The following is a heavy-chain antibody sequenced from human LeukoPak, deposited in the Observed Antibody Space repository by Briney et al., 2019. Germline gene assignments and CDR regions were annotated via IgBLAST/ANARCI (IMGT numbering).Heavy chain of an antibody. Sequence: ASVKVSCKAPGYPFTSYGISWVRQAPGQGLEWMGWISTYNGNTNYAQKFQDIVTMTTDTSTSTAYMELKSLRSDDTAVYYCARDWVVGVVVVAAGYWGQGTLVTVSS. CDR1: GYPFTSYG. CDR3: ARDWVVGVVVVAAGY. J-gene: IGHJ4*02. CDR2: ISTYNGNT. D-gene: IGHD2-15*01. V-gene: IGHV1-18*01.